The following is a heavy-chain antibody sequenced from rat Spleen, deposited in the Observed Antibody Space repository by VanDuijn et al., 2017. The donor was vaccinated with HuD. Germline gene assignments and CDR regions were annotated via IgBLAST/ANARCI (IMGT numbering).Heavy chain of an antibody. CDR1: GFNFNDYW. J-gene: IGHJ2*01. CDR2: INKDSRTI. Sequence: EVKLVESGGGLVQPGRSLKLSCAASGFNFNDYWMGWVRQAPGKGLEWIGEINKDSRTIKYNPSLKDKFTISRDNVQNTLYLQMSKLGSEDTAIYYCVRERLGVEGWGQGVMVTVSS. V-gene: IGHV4-2*01. CDR3: VRERLGVEG. D-gene: IGHD4-3*01.